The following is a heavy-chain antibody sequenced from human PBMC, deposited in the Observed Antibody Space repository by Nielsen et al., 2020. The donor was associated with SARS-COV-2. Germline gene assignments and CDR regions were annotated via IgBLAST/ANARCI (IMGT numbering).Heavy chain of an antibody. CDR1: GFSFSNYA. V-gene: IGHV3-66*01. CDR2: IYTDGST. CDR3: ARDNWGRMDV. D-gene: IGHD7-27*01. Sequence: GESLKISCAASGFSFSNYAMSWVRQAAGKGLDWVSVIYTDGSTSYADSVKGRFTVSRDNSKNTLYLQMNSLRAEDTAMYYCARDNWGRMDVWGQGTTVTVSS. J-gene: IGHJ6*02.